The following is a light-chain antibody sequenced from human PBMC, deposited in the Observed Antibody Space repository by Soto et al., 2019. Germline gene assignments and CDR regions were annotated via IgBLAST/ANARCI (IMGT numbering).Light chain of an antibody. CDR3: QQYSRSRT. CDR1: QSVSSNH. V-gene: IGKV3-20*01. J-gene: IGKJ1*01. CDR2: GGS. Sequence: ETVLTQAVATVAFSALEGNTISCRASQSVSSNHLASYQQKPGQAPTLLIYGGSSRATGIPVRFSGSGSETDFTLTITRLEPEDFAVYYCQQYSRSRTSGQGTKVDIK.